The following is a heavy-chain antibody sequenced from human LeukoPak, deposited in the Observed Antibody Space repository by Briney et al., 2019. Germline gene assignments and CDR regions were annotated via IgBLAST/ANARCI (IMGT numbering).Heavy chain of an antibody. CDR1: GGSISSGGYS. CDR2: IYHSGST. V-gene: IGHV4-30-2*01. Sequence: SETLSLTCAVSGGSISSGGYSWSWIRQPPGKGLEWIGYIYHSGSTYYNPSLKSRVTISVDRSKNQFSLKLSSVTAADTAVYYCAREATYCSSTSCYRAFDIWGQETMVTVSS. D-gene: IGHD2-2*02. J-gene: IGHJ3*02. CDR3: AREATYCSSTSCYRAFDI.